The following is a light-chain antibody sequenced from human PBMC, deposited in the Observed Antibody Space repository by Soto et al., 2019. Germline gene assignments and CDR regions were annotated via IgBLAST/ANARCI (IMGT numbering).Light chain of an antibody. V-gene: IGLV2-14*01. CDR3: SSYRSGSTYVV. Sequence: QSALTQPASVSGSPGQSITISCTGTSSDVGGYNYVSWYQQHPGKAPKLMIYDVSNRPSGVSNRFSGSKSGNTASLTISGLQAEDEADYYCSSYRSGSTYVVFGGGTKLTVL. J-gene: IGLJ2*01. CDR1: SSDVGGYNY. CDR2: DVS.